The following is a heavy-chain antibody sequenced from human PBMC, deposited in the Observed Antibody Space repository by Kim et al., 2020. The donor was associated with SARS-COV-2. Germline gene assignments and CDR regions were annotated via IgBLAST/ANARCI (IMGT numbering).Heavy chain of an antibody. CDR2: INAGNGNT. D-gene: IGHD5-12*01. J-gene: IGHJ5*02. CDR3: ATSMAAVATCLDP. V-gene: IGHV1-3*01. CDR1: GYPFINYV. Sequence: ASVKVSCKASGYPFINYVVHWVRQAPGQRLEWLGWINAGNGNTKYSQKFQGRVTITRDTSANTAYMEVSSLRSEDTAVYYCATSMAAVATCLDPWGQGTL.